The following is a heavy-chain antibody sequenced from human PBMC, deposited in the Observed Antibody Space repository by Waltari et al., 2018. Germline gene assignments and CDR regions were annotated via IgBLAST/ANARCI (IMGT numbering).Heavy chain of an antibody. J-gene: IGHJ4*02. CDR1: GFTFKSYA. Sequence: EVQLVESGGGLVQPGGSLRLSCAASGFTFKSYAISWVRQAPGKGLEWVSALRASGGTIDYASAGKVRFTIARYTAKNTVYRQMNSLRAEDTAVYYCARVWGSYRSFDYWGQGTLVTVSS. CDR2: LRASGGTI. CDR3: ARVWGSYRSFDY. D-gene: IGHD3-16*02. V-gene: IGHV3-23*04.